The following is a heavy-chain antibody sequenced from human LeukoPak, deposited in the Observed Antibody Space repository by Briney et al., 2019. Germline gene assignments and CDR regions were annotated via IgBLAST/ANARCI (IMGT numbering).Heavy chain of an antibody. CDR1: GDSISSGTYY. J-gene: IGHJ4*02. V-gene: IGHV4-39*01. Sequence: PSETLSFTCTVSGDSISSGTYYWGWIRQPPGKGLEWIASIHYSGSTYYNPSLKSRVTISVDTSKNQFSLKLSSVTAPDTAVYYCARRTARQNLEVYWGEGTLVTVSS. D-gene: IGHD3-3*01. CDR3: ARRTARQNLEVY. CDR2: IHYSGST.